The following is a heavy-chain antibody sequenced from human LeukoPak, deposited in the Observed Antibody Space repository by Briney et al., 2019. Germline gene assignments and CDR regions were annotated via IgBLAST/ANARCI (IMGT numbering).Heavy chain of an antibody. V-gene: IGHV3-23*01. CDR1: GFTFSSNA. CDR2: ISNSGGST. J-gene: IGHJ4*02. Sequence: GGSLRLSCAASGFTFSSNAVSWVRQAPGKGLEWVSAISNSGGSTYYADSVKGRFTISRDNSENTLYLQMNSLRAEDTAVYYCAKSGDGRTGSYFDYWGQGTLVTVSS. D-gene: IGHD2-15*01. CDR3: AKSGDGRTGSYFDY.